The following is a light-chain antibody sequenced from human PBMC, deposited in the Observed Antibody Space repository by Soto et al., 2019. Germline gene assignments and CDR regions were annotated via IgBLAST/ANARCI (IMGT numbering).Light chain of an antibody. CDR3: CSYAGSSTSV. CDR2: EGS. V-gene: IGLV2-23*01. CDR1: SSDVGSYNL. J-gene: IGLJ2*01. Sequence: QSVLTQPASVSGSPGQSITISCTGTSSDVGSYNLVSWYQQHPGKAPKLLIYEGSKRPSGVSNRFSCSKSGNTASLTISGLQAEDEADYYCCSYAGSSTSVFGGGTKLTVL.